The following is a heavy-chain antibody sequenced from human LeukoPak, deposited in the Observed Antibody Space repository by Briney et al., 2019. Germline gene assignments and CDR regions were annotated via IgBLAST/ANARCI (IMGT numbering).Heavy chain of an antibody. Sequence: GGSPRLSCTASGFTFADYPMSWFRQAPGKGLEWVSYISSSGSTTYYADSVKGRFTISRDNAKNSLYLQMNSLRAEDTAVYYCARASSSWYWFDPWGQGTLVAVSS. CDR2: ISSSGSTT. J-gene: IGHJ5*02. CDR3: ARASSSWYWFDP. CDR1: GFTFADYP. V-gene: IGHV3-11*04. D-gene: IGHD6-13*01.